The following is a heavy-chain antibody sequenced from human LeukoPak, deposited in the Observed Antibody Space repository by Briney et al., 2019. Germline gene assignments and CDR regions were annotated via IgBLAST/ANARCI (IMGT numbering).Heavy chain of an antibody. CDR2: ISGSGGST. J-gene: IGHJ6*02. V-gene: IGHV3-23*01. CDR3: AKVDYGDYPNYYYYYGMDV. Sequence: GGSLRLSCAASGFTFSSYAMSWVRQAPGKGLEWVSAISGSGGSTYYADSVKGRFTISRDNSKNTLYLQMNSLRAEDTAVYYCAKVDYGDYPNYYYYYGMDVWGQGTTVTVSS. CDR1: GFTFSSYA. D-gene: IGHD4-17*01.